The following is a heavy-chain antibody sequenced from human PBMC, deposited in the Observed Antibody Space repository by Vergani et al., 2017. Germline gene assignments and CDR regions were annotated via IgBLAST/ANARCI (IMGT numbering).Heavy chain of an antibody. CDR2: IFYSGTT. D-gene: IGHD6-25*01. Sequence: QVQLQESGPGVVKPSQTLSLTCAVSGGSISSGDHCWTWIRQRPGKGLEWIGYIFYSGTTYDNPSLRSRLTISVDTSQNQFSLKLRSVTAADTAVYYCARVDTQVPATSHFYYIDVWGKGTTVTVSS. CDR3: ARVDTQVPATSHFYYIDV. J-gene: IGHJ6*03. V-gene: IGHV4-31*11. CDR1: GGSISSGDHC.